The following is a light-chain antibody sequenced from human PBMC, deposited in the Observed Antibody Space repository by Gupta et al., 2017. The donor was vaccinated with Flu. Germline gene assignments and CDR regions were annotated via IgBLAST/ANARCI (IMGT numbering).Light chain of an antibody. Sequence: EIVLTQSPGTLSLSLGERATLSCRASQSVTSNYLGWYQQKPGQAPRLLIFGASSRAIGIPDRFSGSGSGTDFTLTISRLEPEDFAVYHCLQYDKSPPGTFGQGTKVEMK. CDR1: QSVTSNY. V-gene: IGKV3-20*01. CDR3: LQYDKSPPGT. CDR2: GAS. J-gene: IGKJ1*01.